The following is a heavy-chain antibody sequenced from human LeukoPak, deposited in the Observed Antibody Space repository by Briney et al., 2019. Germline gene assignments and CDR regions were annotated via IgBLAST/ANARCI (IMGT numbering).Heavy chain of an antibody. J-gene: IGHJ4*02. V-gene: IGHV4-61*08. CDR3: GRAEHDWGPEY. D-gene: IGHD3-9*01. CDR2: IYYSGST. CDR1: GGSISSGDYY. Sequence: PSQTLSLTCTVSGGSISSGDYYWSWIRQPPGKGLEWIGYIYYSGSTNYNPSLKSRVTISVDTSKKQFSLKLSSVTAADTAVYFCGRAEHDWGPEYWGQGTLVTVSS.